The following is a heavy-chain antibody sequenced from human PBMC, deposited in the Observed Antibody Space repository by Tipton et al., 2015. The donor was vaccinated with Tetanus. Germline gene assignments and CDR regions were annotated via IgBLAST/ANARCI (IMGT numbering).Heavy chain of an antibody. J-gene: IGHJ4*02. V-gene: IGHV3-33*01. Sequence: SLRLSCAASGFIFSSYGIHWVRQAPGKGLEWVAVSWYDGTDKYYADSVKGRFTISRDNSKNPLYLQMNSPRAEDTAVYYCAREAVCGGGSSSPGAFDTGGQGPQFPASS. CDR2: SWYDGTDK. CDR1: GFIFSSYG. D-gene: IGHD2-21*01. CDR3: AREAVCGGGSSSPGAFDT.